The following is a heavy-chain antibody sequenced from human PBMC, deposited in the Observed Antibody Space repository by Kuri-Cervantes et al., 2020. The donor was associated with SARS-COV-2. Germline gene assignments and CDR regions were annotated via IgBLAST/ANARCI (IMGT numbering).Heavy chain of an antibody. CDR1: GFTFSDHY. CDR2: TRNKANSYTT. Sequence: GGSLRLSCAASGFTFSDHYMDWVRQAPGKGLEWVGRTRNKANSYTTEYAASVKGRFTISRDDSKNSLYLQMNSLKTEDTAVYYCARDPLITIFGVVIPYGMDVWGQGTTVTVSS. D-gene: IGHD3-3*01. V-gene: IGHV3-72*01. J-gene: IGHJ6*02. CDR3: ARDPLITIFGVVIPYGMDV.